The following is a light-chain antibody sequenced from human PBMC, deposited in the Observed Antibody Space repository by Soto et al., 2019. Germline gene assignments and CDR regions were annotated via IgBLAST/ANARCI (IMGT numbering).Light chain of an antibody. Sequence: DIQLTQSPLFLSASVGDRVTITCRASQGISNFLFWYQQKAGKAPKSLIYAASTLQSGVPSRFSGSGSGTEFTLTISSLQPDDSATYYCRQHDSYPIPFGQGTRLEIK. V-gene: IGKV1-9*01. CDR1: QGISNF. CDR2: AAS. CDR3: RQHDSYPIP. J-gene: IGKJ5*01.